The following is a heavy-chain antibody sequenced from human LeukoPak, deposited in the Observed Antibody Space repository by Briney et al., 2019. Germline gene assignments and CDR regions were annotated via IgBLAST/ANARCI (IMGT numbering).Heavy chain of an antibody. J-gene: IGHJ4*02. CDR3: AKDSSDIVATTPGDY. CDR2: ISGSGGST. V-gene: IGHV3-23*01. CDR1: GFTFSSYA. Sequence: PGGSLRLSCAASGFTFSSYAMSWVRQAPGKGLEWVSAISGSGGSTYYADSVKGRFTISRDNSKNTLYLQMNSLRAEDTAVYYCAKDSSDIVATTPGDYWGQGTLVTVSS. D-gene: IGHD5-12*01.